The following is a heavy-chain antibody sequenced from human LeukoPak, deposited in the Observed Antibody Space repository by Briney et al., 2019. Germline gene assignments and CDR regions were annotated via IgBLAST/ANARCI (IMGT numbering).Heavy chain of an antibody. Sequence: GASVKVSCKVSGYTLTELSMHWVRQAPGKGLEWMGGFDPEDGETIYAQKFQGRVTMTRDTSISTAYMELSRLRSDDTAVYYCARGSLALAGYWGQGTLVTVSS. D-gene: IGHD3-10*01. V-gene: IGHV1-24*01. CDR2: FDPEDGET. J-gene: IGHJ4*02. CDR3: ARGSLALAGY. CDR1: GYTLTELS.